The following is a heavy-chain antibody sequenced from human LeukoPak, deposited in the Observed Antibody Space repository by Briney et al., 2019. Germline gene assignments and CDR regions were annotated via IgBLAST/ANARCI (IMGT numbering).Heavy chain of an antibody. CDR1: GFTFSSYE. D-gene: IGHD5-18*01. Sequence: GGSLRLSCAASGFTFSSYEMNWVRQAPGKGLEWVSYISGSSSTIYYADSVKGRFTISRDNAKNSLYLQMNSLRAEDTAVYYCAKDGGYSYGSPHWYFDLWGRGTLVTVSS. V-gene: IGHV3-48*03. J-gene: IGHJ2*01. CDR2: ISGSSSTI. CDR3: AKDGGYSYGSPHWYFDL.